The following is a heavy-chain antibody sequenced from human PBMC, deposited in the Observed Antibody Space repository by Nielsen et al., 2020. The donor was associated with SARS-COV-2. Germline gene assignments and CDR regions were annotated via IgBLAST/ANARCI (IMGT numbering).Heavy chain of an antibody. CDR3: ARSRDDPRTDLYYYYMDV. CDR2: ISYDGSNK. CDR1: GFTYSSYA. J-gene: IGHJ6*03. Sequence: GESLKISCAASGFTYSSYAMHWVRQAPGKGLEWVAVISYDGSNKYYADSVKGRFTISRDNSKNTLYLQMNSLRAEDTAVYYCARSRDDPRTDLYYYYMDVWGKGTTVTVSS. V-gene: IGHV3-30-3*01. D-gene: IGHD1-1*01.